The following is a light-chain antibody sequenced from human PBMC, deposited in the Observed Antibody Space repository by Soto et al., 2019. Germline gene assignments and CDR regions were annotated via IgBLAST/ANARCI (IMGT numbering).Light chain of an antibody. CDR1: SSDVGGYDY. V-gene: IGLV2-14*01. Sequence: QSVLTQPASVSGSPGQSIAISCTGTSSDVGGYDYVSWYQQHPDKAPKLMIYEVTKRPSGVSNRFSGSKSGNTASLTISGLQPEDEADYYCTSYTTSFTYVFGTGTKVTVL. CDR2: EVT. J-gene: IGLJ1*01. CDR3: TSYTTSFTYV.